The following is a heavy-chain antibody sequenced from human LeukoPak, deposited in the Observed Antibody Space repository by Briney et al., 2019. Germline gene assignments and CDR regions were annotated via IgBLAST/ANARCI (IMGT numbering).Heavy chain of an antibody. CDR2: ISASDGST. D-gene: IGHD5-24*01. J-gene: IGHJ4*02. CDR3: AKSYEMTTSKPDY. Sequence: PGGSLRLSCAASGFTFSSYAMSWVRQAPGKGLEWVSSISASDGSTYYADSVKGRFTISRDNSKNTLYLQMNSLRAEDTAVYYCAKSYEMTTSKPDYWGQGTLVTVSS. CDR1: GFTFSSYA. V-gene: IGHV3-23*01.